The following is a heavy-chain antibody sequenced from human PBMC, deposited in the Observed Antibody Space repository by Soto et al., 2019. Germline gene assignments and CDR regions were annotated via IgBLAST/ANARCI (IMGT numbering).Heavy chain of an antibody. CDR2: IKQDGSEK. V-gene: IGHV3-7*03. CDR3: ARSVRRVVPAGGDYGMDV. CDR1: GFTFSSYW. D-gene: IGHD2-2*01. Sequence: GGSLRLSCAASGFTFSSYWMSWVRQAPGKGLEWVANIKQDGSEKYYVDSVKGRFTISRDNAKNSLYLQMNSLRAEDTAVYYCARSVRRVVPAGGDYGMDVWGQGTTVTVSS. J-gene: IGHJ6*02.